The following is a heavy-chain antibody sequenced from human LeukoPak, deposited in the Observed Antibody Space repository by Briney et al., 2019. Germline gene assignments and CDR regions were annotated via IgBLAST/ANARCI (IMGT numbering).Heavy chain of an antibody. CDR1: GFTVSSYT. D-gene: IGHD1-26*01. V-gene: IGHV3-64*02. CDR2: LISNGGST. Sequence: PGGSLRLSCAASGFTVSSYTIKWVRQAPGKGLEHVSALISNGGSTHYTDSVKGRFSISRDNSKNTVYLQMGSLRPDDMAVYYCARVKMGATINDYHHYYMDVWGRGTTVTVSS. J-gene: IGHJ6*03. CDR3: ARVKMGATINDYHHYYMDV.